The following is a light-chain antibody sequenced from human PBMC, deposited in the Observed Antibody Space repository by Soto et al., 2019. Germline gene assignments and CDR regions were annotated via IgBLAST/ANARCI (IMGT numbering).Light chain of an antibody. J-gene: IGKJ2*01. CDR1: QSISSY. V-gene: IGKV1-39*01. Sequence: DIQMTQSPSSLSASVGDRVTITCRASQSISSYLDWYQQKPGKAPKLLIYDASSLQSGVPSRFSGSGSGTDFALTISSLQPEDFATYYCQQYYSTPRTFGQGTKLEIK. CDR3: QQYYSTPRT. CDR2: DAS.